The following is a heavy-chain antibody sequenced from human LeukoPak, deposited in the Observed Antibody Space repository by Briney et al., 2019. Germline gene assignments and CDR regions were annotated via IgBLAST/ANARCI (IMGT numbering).Heavy chain of an antibody. CDR2: ISSSSSYI. CDR1: GFTFSSYS. J-gene: IGHJ4*02. D-gene: IGHD6-6*01. Sequence: GGSLRHSCAASGFTFSSYSMNWVRQTPGKGLEWVSSISSSSSYIYYADSVKGRFTISRDNAKNSLYLQMNSLRAEDTAVYYCAREYSSSPNYFDYWGQGTLVTVSS. CDR3: AREYSSSPNYFDY. V-gene: IGHV3-21*01.